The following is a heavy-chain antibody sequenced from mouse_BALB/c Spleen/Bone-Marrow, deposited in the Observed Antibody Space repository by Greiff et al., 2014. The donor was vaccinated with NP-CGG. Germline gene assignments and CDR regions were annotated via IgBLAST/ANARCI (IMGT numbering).Heavy chain of an antibody. CDR3: ARGGLHYFDY. J-gene: IGHJ2*02. CDR2: IAPGSGST. V-gene: IGHV1S41*01. CDR1: GYTFNSYW. D-gene: IGHD3-3*01. Sequence: DLVKPGASVKLSCKASGYTFNSYWINWIKQRPGQGLEWIGRIAPGSGSTYYNEMFKGKATLIVDTSSSTAYIQLSSLSSEDSAVYFCARGGLHYFDYWGQGTSLTVSS.